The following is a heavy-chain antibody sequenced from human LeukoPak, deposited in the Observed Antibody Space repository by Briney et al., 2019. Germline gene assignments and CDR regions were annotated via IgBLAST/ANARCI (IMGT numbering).Heavy chain of an antibody. CDR3: ARLSGSYYEADY. CDR2: IYSGGST. D-gene: IGHD1-26*01. V-gene: IGHV3-53*01. J-gene: IGHJ4*02. CDR1: GFTVGSSY. Sequence: TGGSLRLSCAASGFTVGSSYMGWVRQAPGTGLEWVSVIYSGGSTYYADSMKGRFSLSRDNSKNTLYLQMNSLRAEDTAVYYCARLSGSYYEADYWGQGTLVTVSS.